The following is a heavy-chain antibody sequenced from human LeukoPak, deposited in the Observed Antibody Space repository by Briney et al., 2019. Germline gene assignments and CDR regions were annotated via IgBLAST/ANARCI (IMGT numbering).Heavy chain of an antibody. CDR1: GFTFSDYY. Sequence: GGSLSLSCAASGFTFSDYYMSWIRQAPGKGLEWVSYISSSSSYTNYADSVKGRFTISRDNAKNSLYLQMNSLRAEDTAVYHCARNRDGYLPFDYWGQGTLVTVSS. V-gene: IGHV3-11*06. CDR2: ISSSSSYT. D-gene: IGHD5-24*01. CDR3: ARNRDGYLPFDY. J-gene: IGHJ4*02.